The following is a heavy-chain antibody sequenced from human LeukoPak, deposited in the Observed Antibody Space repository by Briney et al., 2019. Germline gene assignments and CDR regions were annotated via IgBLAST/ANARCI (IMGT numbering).Heavy chain of an antibody. Sequence: SETLSLTCTVSGGSISSYYWSWIRQPPGKGLEWIGYIYYSGSTNYNPSLKSRVTISVDTSKNQFSLKLSSVTAADTAAYYCARGRNYYGSGSYYAWNYYYYGMDVWGQGTTVAVSS. CDR1: GGSISSYY. V-gene: IGHV4-59*12. J-gene: IGHJ6*02. CDR3: ARGRNYYGSGSYYAWNYYYYGMDV. D-gene: IGHD3-10*01. CDR2: IYYSGST.